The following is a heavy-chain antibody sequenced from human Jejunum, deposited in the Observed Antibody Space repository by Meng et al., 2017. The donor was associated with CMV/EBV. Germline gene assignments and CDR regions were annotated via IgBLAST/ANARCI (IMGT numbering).Heavy chain of an antibody. V-gene: IGHV3-74*03. D-gene: IGHD6-6*01. J-gene: IGHJ3*02. CDR3: AREQSSSYAFDI. Sequence: SAFTFSDYWMHWVRQAPGKGLVWVSRINNDGGTTVYADSVKGRFTISRDNAKNTLSLQMNSLRGEDTAVYYCAREQSSSYAFDIWGQGTVVTVSS. CDR1: AFTFSDYW. CDR2: INNDGGTT.